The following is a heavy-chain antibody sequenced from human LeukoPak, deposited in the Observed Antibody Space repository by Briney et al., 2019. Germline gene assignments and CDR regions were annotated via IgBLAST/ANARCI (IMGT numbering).Heavy chain of an antibody. Sequence: GGSLRLSCAASGFTFNNAWMNWVRQAPGKGLEWVGRIKSKTDGGTTDYVAPVKGRFTISRDDSKNTLYLQMNSLKTEDTAVYYCTTEMKPPGYDFWSGYYTLDYFDYWGQGTLVTVSS. V-gene: IGHV3-15*07. J-gene: IGHJ4*02. CDR3: TTEMKPPGYDFWSGYYTLDYFDY. CDR2: IKSKTDGGTT. CDR1: GFTFNNAW. D-gene: IGHD3-3*01.